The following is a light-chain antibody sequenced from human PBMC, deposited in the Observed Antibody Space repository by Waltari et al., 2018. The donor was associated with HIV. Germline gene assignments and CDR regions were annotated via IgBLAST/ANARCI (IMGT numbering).Light chain of an antibody. CDR3: HAWDSSTVV. J-gene: IGLJ2*01. Sequence: SYELTQPPSVSVSPGQTASITCSGDKLGDKYACWYQQKPGQSPVLVLYQDTKRPSGIPERFSGSNSGNTATLTISGTQAMDEADYYCHAWDSSTVVFGGGTKLTVL. CDR1: KLGDKY. V-gene: IGLV3-1*01. CDR2: QDT.